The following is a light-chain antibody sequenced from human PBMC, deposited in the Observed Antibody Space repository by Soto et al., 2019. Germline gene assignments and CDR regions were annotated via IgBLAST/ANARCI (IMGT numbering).Light chain of an antibody. V-gene: IGLV8-61*01. CDR2: NTD. CDR3: MLYMGSVFWV. Sequence: QTVVTQEPSFSVSPGGTVTLTCGLSSGSVSTSYYPSWHQQTPGQAPRTLIYNTDTRSSGVPDRFSGSILGNKAALTITGAQADDESEYYCMLYMGSVFWVFGGGTKPPS. CDR1: SGSVSTSYY. J-gene: IGLJ3*02.